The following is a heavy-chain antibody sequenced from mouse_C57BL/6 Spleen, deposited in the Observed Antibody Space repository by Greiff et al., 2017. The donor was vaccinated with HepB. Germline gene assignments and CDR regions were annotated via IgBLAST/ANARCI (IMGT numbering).Heavy chain of an antibody. J-gene: IGHJ2*01. CDR2: IYPGSGST. V-gene: IGHV1-55*01. D-gene: IGHD1-1*01. CDR3: ARSHITTVVAPLDY. CDR1: GYTFTSYW. Sequence: VQLQQPGAELVKPGASVKMSCKASGYTFTSYWITWVKQRPGQGLEWIGDIYPGSGSTNYNEKFKSKATLTVDTSSSTAYMQLSSLTSEDSAVYYCARSHITTVVAPLDYWGQGTTLTVSS.